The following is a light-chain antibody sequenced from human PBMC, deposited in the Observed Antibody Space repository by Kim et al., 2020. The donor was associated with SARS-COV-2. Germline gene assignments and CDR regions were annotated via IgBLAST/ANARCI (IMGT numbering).Light chain of an antibody. CDR2: TAT. V-gene: IGKV1D-16*01. J-gene: IGKJ5*01. CDR1: QDISRW. CDR3: QQYKSYPVT. Sequence: ASGGDRVTIPCRASQDISRWLAWYQQKPGTAPKSLIYTATTLESGVPSRFSGSGSGTYFTLTISSLQPEDFATYYCQQYKSYPVTFGQGTRLEIK.